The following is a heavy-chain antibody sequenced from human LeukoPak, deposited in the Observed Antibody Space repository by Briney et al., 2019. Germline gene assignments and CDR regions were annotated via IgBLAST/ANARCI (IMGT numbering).Heavy chain of an antibody. V-gene: IGHV1-18*01. CDR1: GYTFTSYG. CDR3: AREDVQLERGGAFDI. D-gene: IGHD1-1*01. J-gene: IGHJ3*02. CDR2: ISAYNGNT. Sequence: ASVKVCCKASGYTFTSYGISWVRQAPGQGLEWMGWISAYNGNTNYAQKLQGRVTMTTDTSTSTAYMELKSLRSDDTAVYYCAREDVQLERGGAFDIWGQGTMVTVSS.